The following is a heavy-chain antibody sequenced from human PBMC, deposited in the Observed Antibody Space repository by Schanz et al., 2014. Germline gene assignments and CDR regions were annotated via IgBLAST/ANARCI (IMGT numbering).Heavy chain of an antibody. CDR1: GFTFSSYA. CDR2: ISASGGST. J-gene: IGHJ6*02. V-gene: IGHV3-23*01. D-gene: IGHD2-15*01. CDR3: ARARRRSNSSGGRCYHYSYYGMDV. Sequence: EVQLLESGGGLIQPGGSLRLSCAASGFTFSSYAMNWVRQAPGKGLEWVSSISASGGSTYYADSVKGRFTISRDNSKNMLYQQMNSLRAEAAAVYYCARARRRSNSSGGRCYHYSYYGMDVWGQGTTVTVSS.